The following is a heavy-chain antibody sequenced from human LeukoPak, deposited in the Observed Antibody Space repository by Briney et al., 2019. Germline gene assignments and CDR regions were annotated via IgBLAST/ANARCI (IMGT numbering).Heavy chain of an antibody. CDR3: ASRGYSGYADMDV. CDR2: IYHSGST. Sequence: SETLSLTCTVSGYSIGSGYYWGWIRQPPGKGLEWIGSIYHSGSTYYNPSLKSRVTISVDTSKNQFSLKLSSVTAADTAVYYCASRGYSGYADMDVWGKGTTVTVSS. D-gene: IGHD5-12*01. CDR1: GYSIGSGYY. J-gene: IGHJ6*03. V-gene: IGHV4-38-2*02.